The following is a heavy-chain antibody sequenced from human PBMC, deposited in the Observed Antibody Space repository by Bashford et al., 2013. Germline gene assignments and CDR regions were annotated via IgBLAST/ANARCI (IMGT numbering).Heavy chain of an antibody. CDR3: AKDDYDSSAYYFEPPFEY. CDR2: ISGTGGST. V-gene: IGHV3-23*01. D-gene: IGHD3-22*01. Sequence: VRQAPGKGLEWVSTISGTGGSTYYADSVKGRFTVSRDNSKNTLYLQMNSLRAEDTAIYYCAKDDYDSSAYYFEPPFEYWGQGTLVTVSS. J-gene: IGHJ4*02.